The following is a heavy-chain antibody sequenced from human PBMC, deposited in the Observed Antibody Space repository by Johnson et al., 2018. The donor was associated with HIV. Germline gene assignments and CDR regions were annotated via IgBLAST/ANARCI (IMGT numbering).Heavy chain of an antibody. D-gene: IGHD3-3*01. J-gene: IGHJ3*01. CDR2: ISWNSVTV. V-gene: IGHV3-48*04. CDR1: DFTFSNNA. CDR3: ARDGGYNLWSGLPPGAFDF. Sequence: VQLVQPGGGLVQPGRSLRLSCAASDFTFSNNAIHWVRQAPGKGLAWVAGISWNSVTVDYADSLRGRFTISRDNAKNSLYLQMNSLRSEDTAVYYCARDGGYNLWSGLPPGAFDFWGQGTMVSVSS.